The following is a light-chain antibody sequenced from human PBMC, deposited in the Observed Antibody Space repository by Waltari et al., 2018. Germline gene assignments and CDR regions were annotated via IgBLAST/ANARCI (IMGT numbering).Light chain of an antibody. J-gene: IGLJ3*02. CDR1: SSNIGAGSD. V-gene: IGLV1-40*01. CDR3: HSYDSTVSGWV. Sequence: QSVLTQPPSVSGAPGQTVTIPCTGSSSNIGAGSDLHWYQQLPGAAPKLLIRSCNVRPSGVPDRFSGSKSGTSASLAITGLQVEDEADYYCHSYDSTVSGWVFGGGTKLTVL. CDR2: SCN.